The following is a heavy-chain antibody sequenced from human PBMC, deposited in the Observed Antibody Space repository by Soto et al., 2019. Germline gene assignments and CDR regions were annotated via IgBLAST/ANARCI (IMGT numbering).Heavy chain of an antibody. D-gene: IGHD1-26*01. CDR2: ISGSGYST. CDR1: GFTFTSYA. Sequence: EVQLLESGGGLVQPGGSLRLSCAASGFTFTSYAMSWVRQAPGKGLEWVSLISGSGYSTYYADSVKGRFTISRDNSKNTLYLQMNSLRAEDTAIYYCAKYEGSGSYPDYWGQGTLVTVSS. J-gene: IGHJ4*02. V-gene: IGHV3-23*01. CDR3: AKYEGSGSYPDY.